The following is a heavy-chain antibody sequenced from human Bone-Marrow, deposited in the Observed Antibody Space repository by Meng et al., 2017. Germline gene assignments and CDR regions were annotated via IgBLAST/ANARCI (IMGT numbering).Heavy chain of an antibody. J-gene: IGHJ4*02. CDR1: AYTFTGYY. CDR2: LNPSNGGT. Sequence: QVQLVQSGTEVKMPGASVKVSCKASAYTFTGYYMHWVRQAPGQGLEWMGRLNPSNGGTNYAQKFQDRVTMTRDTSTNTAYMELNRLRSDDTAVYYCASLAIFGVVIRDYWGQGTLVTVSS. CDR3: ASLAIFGVVIRDY. V-gene: IGHV1-2*06. D-gene: IGHD3-3*01.